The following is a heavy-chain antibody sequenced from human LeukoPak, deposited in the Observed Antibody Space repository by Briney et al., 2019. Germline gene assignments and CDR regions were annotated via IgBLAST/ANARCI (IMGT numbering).Heavy chain of an antibody. Sequence: GGSLRLSCAASGFTFSGYSMNWVRQAPGKGLEWVSYITSSSSAIYYADSVKGRFTISRDNAKNSLYLQMNSLRAEDTAVYYCARVRGSYHFDYWGQGTMVTVSS. D-gene: IGHD1-26*01. CDR3: ARVRGSYHFDY. CDR2: ITSSSSAI. J-gene: IGHJ4*02. CDR1: GFTFSGYS. V-gene: IGHV3-48*01.